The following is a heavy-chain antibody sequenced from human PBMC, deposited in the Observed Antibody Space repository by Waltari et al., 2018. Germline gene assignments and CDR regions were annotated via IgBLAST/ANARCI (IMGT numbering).Heavy chain of an antibody. CDR2: MYYTGTA. Sequence: QVQLQESGPGLVKPSETLSLTCTVSGASITTYYSSWIRQSPGKGLQGIGSMYYTGTAEYNPARVSRGPSCLDTSKNQFSLSLTSVTTADTAVYYCARDYPAAHVFDYWGQGTTVTVSS. V-gene: IGHV4-59*01. CDR3: ARDYPAAHVFDY. CDR1: GASITTYY. J-gene: IGHJ4*02. D-gene: IGHD2-15*01.